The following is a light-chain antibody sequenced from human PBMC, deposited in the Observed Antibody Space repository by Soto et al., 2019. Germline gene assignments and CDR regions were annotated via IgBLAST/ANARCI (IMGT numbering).Light chain of an antibody. Sequence: EVVMTQSPATLSVSPGERATLSCRASRGIGSNLAWYQQKPGQTPRLLIYDTSTRATGVPGRFIGSRSGTEFTLTITSLQSEDFAIYYCQHYVTWPLAFGGGTRVENK. J-gene: IGKJ4*01. CDR2: DTS. V-gene: IGKV3-15*01. CDR1: RGIGSN. CDR3: QHYVTWPLA.